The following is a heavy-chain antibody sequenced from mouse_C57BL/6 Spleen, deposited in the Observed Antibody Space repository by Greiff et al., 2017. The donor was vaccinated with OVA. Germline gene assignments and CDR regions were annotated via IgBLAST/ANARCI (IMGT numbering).Heavy chain of an antibody. CDR3: TTPYDYGFAY. J-gene: IGHJ3*01. D-gene: IGHD2-4*01. Sequence: VQLQQSGAELVRPGASVTLSCKASGYTFTDYEMHWVKQTPVHGLEWIGAIDPETGGTAYNQKFKGKAILTADKSSSTAYMELRSLTSEDSAVYYCTTPYDYGFAYWGQGTLVTVSA. V-gene: IGHV1-15*01. CDR2: IDPETGGT. CDR1: GYTFTDYE.